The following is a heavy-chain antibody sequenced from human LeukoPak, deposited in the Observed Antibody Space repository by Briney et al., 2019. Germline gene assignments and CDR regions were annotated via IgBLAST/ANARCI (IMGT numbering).Heavy chain of an antibody. J-gene: IGHJ4*02. CDR2: ISYDGSNK. CDR3: ASGRQLGY. V-gene: IGHV3-30*04. Sequence: GGSLRLSCAASGFTFSSYAMHWVRQAPGKGLEWVAVISYDGSNKYYADSVKGRFTISRDNSKNTLYLQMNSLRAEDTVVYYCASGRQLGYWGQGTLVTVSS. D-gene: IGHD6-13*01. CDR1: GFTFSSYA.